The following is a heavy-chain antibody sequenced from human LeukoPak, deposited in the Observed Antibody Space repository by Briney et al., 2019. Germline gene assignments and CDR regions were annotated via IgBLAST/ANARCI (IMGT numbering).Heavy chain of an antibody. Sequence: ASVKVSCKASGYTFTGYYMHWVRQAPGQGLEWMGWINPNSGGTNYAQKFQGRVTMTRDTSISTAYMELSRLRSDDTAVYYCARDGDSGYDYELQGYYYYYYMDVWGKGTTVTISS. D-gene: IGHD5-12*01. CDR1: GYTFTGYY. J-gene: IGHJ6*03. CDR2: INPNSGGT. V-gene: IGHV1-2*02. CDR3: ARDGDSGYDYELQGYYYYYYMDV.